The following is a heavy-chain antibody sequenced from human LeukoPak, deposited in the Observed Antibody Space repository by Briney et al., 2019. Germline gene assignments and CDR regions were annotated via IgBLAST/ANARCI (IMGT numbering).Heavy chain of an antibody. CDR3: ASHYGLDY. CDR2: ISSGSSYI. Sequence: GGSLRLSCAASGFTFSSYGMNWVRQAPGKGLEWVASISSGSSYIYYAHSVKGRFTISRDNTKNSVYLQMNSLRAEDTAVYYCASHYGLDYWGRGTLVTVSS. J-gene: IGHJ4*02. CDR1: GFTFSSYG. D-gene: IGHD4-17*01. V-gene: IGHV3-21*01.